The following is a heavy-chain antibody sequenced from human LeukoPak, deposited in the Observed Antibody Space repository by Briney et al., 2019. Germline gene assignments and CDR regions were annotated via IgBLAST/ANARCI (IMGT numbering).Heavy chain of an antibody. V-gene: IGHV3-30*02. CDR2: IRYDGSNK. CDR1: GFTFSSYG. J-gene: IGHJ4*02. Sequence: SGGSLRLSCAASGFTFSSYGMHWVRQAPGKGLEWVAFIRYDGSNKCYADSVKGRFTISRDNSKNTLYLQMNSLRTEDTAMYYCAKGVTIFGVVIMGYFDYWGQGTLVTVSS. D-gene: IGHD3-3*01. CDR3: AKGVTIFGVVIMGYFDY.